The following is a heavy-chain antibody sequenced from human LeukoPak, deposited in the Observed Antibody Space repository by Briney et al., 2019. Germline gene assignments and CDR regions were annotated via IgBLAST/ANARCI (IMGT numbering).Heavy chain of an antibody. CDR2: SYSSGST. V-gene: IGHV4-61*02. CDR1: GGSISSGSDY. Sequence: SETLSLTCTVSGGSISSGSDYCSWIRQTAGKGLEWIGRSYSSGSTNYNPSLKSRVSISVDTSKNQFSLRLSSVTAAGTAVYYCARGSRYSSGYDYIDHWGQGTLVTVSS. CDR3: ARGSRYSSGYDYIDH. D-gene: IGHD3-22*01. J-gene: IGHJ4*02.